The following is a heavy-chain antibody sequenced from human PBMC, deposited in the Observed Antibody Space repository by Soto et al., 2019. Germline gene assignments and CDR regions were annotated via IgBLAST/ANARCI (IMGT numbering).Heavy chain of an antibody. J-gene: IGHJ4*02. CDR2: IYGNDNK. CDR3: AHLYGPFDY. CDR1: GFSLSTHQVG. Sequence: QITLKESGPPLVKPTQTLTLTCTFSGFSLSTHQVGVGWIRQPPGKALEWLALIYGNDNKHHSPSLKSRLTITKDTSKNQVVLTMTNMDPVDTATYYSAHLYGPFDYWGQGTLVTVSS. D-gene: IGHD3-10*01. V-gene: IGHV2-5*01.